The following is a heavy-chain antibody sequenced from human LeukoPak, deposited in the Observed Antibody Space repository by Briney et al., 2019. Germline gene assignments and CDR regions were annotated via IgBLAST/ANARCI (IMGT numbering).Heavy chain of an antibody. CDR2: IYYSGGT. CDR1: GGSISSSYY. V-gene: IGHV4-39*02. J-gene: IGHJ4*02. Sequence: SETLSLTCTVSGGSISSSYYWGWIRQPPGKGLEWIGSIYYSGGTYYNPSLKSRVTISVDTSKNQFSLTLSSVTAADTAVYYCTREGPEYSFSDYWGQGTLVTVSS. D-gene: IGHD5-18*01. CDR3: TREGPEYSFSDY.